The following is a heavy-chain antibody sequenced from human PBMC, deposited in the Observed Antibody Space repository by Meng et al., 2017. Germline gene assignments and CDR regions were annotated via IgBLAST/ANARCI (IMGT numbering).Heavy chain of an antibody. V-gene: IGHV3-49*03. J-gene: IGHJ3*02. Sequence: GGSLRLSCTASGFTFGDYAMSWFRQAPGKGLEWVGFIRSKAYGGTTEYAASVKGRFTISRDDSKSIAYLQMNSLKTEDTAVYYCTRDRTYCGGDCYSPNAFDIWARGPMVTVSS. CDR2: IRSKAYGGTT. CDR3: TRDRTYCGGDCYSPNAFDI. CDR1: GFTFGDYA. D-gene: IGHD2-21*02.